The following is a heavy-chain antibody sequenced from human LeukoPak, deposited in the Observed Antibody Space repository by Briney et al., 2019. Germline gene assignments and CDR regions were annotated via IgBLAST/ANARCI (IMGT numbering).Heavy chain of an antibody. V-gene: IGHV4-59*01. CDR3: ARAGQFISARPITFDY. J-gene: IGHJ4*02. Sequence: PSETLSLTCTVSGGSISNYYWCWIRQPPGKGVEWIGYIYYSGSTNSNPSLKSRVTISLDTSKNQFSLKLSSVTAAETVVYYCARAGQFISARPITFDYWGQGSLVTVSS. D-gene: IGHD6-6*01. CDR2: IYYSGST. CDR1: GGSISNYY.